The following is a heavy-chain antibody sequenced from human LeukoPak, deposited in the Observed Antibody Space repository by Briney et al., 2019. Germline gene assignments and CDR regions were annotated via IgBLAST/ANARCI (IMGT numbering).Heavy chain of an antibody. J-gene: IGHJ3*02. D-gene: IGHD1-26*01. Sequence: ASVKVSCKASGFTFTDYYIHWVRRAPGQGLEWMGWINPSSGGTNYAQKFQGRVTMTRDSSISTSCMELSRLTSADTAVYYCARGRAKWASDAFDIWGQGTMVTVSS. CDR1: GFTFTDYY. CDR2: INPSSGGT. CDR3: ARGRAKWASDAFDI. V-gene: IGHV1-2*02.